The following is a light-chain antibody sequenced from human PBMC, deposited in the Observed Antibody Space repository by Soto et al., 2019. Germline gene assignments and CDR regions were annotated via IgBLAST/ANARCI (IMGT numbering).Light chain of an antibody. CDR1: SSDIASYKF. V-gene: IGLV2-14*01. Sequence: QSALTQPASVSGSPGQSITISCTGTSSDIASYKFVSWFQHHPGKAPKLLIYEVNNRPSGISNRFSGSKSGNTASLTISGLQPEDEANYFCSSATNTDTLVVFGGGTKLTAL. CDR3: SSATNTDTLVV. J-gene: IGLJ2*01. CDR2: EVN.